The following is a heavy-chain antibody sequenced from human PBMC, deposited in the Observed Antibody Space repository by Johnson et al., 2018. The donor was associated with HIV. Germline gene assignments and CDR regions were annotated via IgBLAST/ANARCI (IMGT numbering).Heavy chain of an antibody. D-gene: IGHD4-17*01. J-gene: IGHJ3*02. V-gene: IGHV3-30*02. CDR3: AKVYGFDYGDYYDAFDI. Sequence: QVQLVESGGGVVQPGGSLRLSCAASGFTFNSYGMHWVRQAPGTGLEWVTFIRYDGSDNYYADPVTGRFNISRDNSKKTLYLQMKRLRAEDTAVYYCAKVYGFDYGDYYDAFDIWGQGTMVTVSS. CDR2: IRYDGSDN. CDR1: GFTFNSYG.